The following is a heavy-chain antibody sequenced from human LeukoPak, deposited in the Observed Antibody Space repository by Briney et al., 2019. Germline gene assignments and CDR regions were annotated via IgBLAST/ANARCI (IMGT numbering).Heavy chain of an antibody. J-gene: IGHJ5*01. CDR1: GFSFSNFA. Sequence: PGGSLRLSCAASGFSFSNFAMTWVRQAPGKGLEWVSSITGGHFPTYYTDSVKGRLTISRDNSKNTLYLQTNSLRADDTAVYYCTRDPNGDYVGAFESWGQGTLVTVSS. CDR2: ITGGHFPT. CDR3: TRDPNGDYVGAFES. D-gene: IGHD4-17*01. V-gene: IGHV3-23*01.